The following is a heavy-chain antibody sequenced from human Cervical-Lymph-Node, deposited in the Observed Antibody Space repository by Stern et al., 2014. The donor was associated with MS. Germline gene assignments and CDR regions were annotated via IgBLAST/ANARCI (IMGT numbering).Heavy chain of an antibody. J-gene: IGHJ4*02. Sequence: QVQLQESGPGLVKPSQTLSLTCTVSGGSISSGDNYWSWIRPPPGKGPEGIGSIHYRGGTYFNPSLKSRATISADTSKNQFSLKLNFMTAADTAVYYCARVPDYGDAFFDYWGQGILVTVSS. CDR3: ARVPDYGDAFFDY. CDR1: GGSISSGDNY. D-gene: IGHD4-17*01. V-gene: IGHV4-30-4*01. CDR2: IHYRGGT.